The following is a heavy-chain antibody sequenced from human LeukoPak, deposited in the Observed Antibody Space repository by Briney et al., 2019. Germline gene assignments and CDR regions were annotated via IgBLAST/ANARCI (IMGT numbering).Heavy chain of an antibody. D-gene: IGHD2-15*01. CDR1: GFTFSDYY. V-gene: IGHV3-11*01. Sequence: GGSLRLSCAASGFTFSDYYMSWIRQAPGKGLEWVSYISSSGSTIYYADSVKGRFTISRDNAKNSLYLQMNSLRAEDTAVYYCAKDCSGGSCYPHFDYWGQGTLVTVSS. CDR3: AKDCSGGSCYPHFDY. J-gene: IGHJ4*02. CDR2: ISSSGSTI.